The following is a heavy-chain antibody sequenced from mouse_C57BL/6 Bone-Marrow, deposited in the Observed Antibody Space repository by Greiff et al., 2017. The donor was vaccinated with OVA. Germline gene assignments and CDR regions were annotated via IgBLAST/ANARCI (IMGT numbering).Heavy chain of an antibody. CDR2: IRNKPNGSTT. J-gene: IGHJ2*01. CDR3: ARYKGRVAVDYFDY. CDR1: GFTFTNYY. Sequence: EVKLVESGGGLVQPGDSLSLSCAASGFTFTNYYMSWVRQPPGKALEWLAFIRNKPNGSTTEYSASVKGRSTISRDNSQSILYLQMKSLRAEDNATYYCARYKGRVAVDYFDYWGQGTALTVSS. D-gene: IGHD1-1*01. V-gene: IGHV7-3*01.